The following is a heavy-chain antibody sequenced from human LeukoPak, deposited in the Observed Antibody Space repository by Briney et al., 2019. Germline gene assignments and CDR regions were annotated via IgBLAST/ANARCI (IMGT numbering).Heavy chain of an antibody. Sequence: GESLKIFCKGSGYSFTSYWISWVRQMPGKGLEWMGRIDPSDSYTNYSPSFQGHVTISADKSISTAYLQWSSLKASDTAMYYCALGYSLMVMDVWGKGTTVTVSS. J-gene: IGHJ6*04. D-gene: IGHD5-18*01. CDR3: ALGYSLMVMDV. CDR1: GYSFTSYW. V-gene: IGHV5-10-1*01. CDR2: IDPSDSYT.